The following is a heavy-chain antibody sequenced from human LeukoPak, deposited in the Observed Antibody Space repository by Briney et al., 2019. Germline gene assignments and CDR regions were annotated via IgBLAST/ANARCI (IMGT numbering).Heavy chain of an antibody. Sequence: SETLSLTCTVSGGSISSYYWSWMRQPAGKGLEWIGRIYTSGSTNYNPSLKSRVTISVDKSKNQFSLKLSSVTAADTAVYYCAKGIAAAGLDYWGQGTLATVSS. CDR3: AKGIAAAGLDY. D-gene: IGHD6-13*01. CDR2: IYTSGST. J-gene: IGHJ4*02. V-gene: IGHV4-4*07. CDR1: GGSISSYY.